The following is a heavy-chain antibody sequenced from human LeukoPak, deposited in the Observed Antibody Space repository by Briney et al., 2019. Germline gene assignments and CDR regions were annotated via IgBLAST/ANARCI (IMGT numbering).Heavy chain of an antibody. Sequence: KPSETLSLTCTVSGGSISSYYRSWIRQPPGKGLEWIGYIYFSGSTKYNPSLKSRVTISVDTSKNRFSLKLSSGTAADTAVYYCARAPQEVRGAFDIWGQGTMVTVSS. CDR1: GGSISSYY. D-gene: IGHD3-10*01. V-gene: IGHV4-59*01. J-gene: IGHJ3*02. CDR3: ARAPQEVRGAFDI. CDR2: IYFSGST.